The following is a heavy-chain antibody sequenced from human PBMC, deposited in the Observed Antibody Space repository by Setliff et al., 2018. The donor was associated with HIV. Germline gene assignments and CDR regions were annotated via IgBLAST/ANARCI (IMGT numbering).Heavy chain of an antibody. Sequence: SETLSLTCTVSGDSATNSRYYWAWIRQPPGKGLEYIGSIHYDERTYYNPSLKSRVTISLDTSKNQFSLNLTSVTAADTAVYYCASHIYYYDSNNFLREEGFDTWGQGTLVTVSA. CDR3: ASHIYYYDSNNFLREEGFDT. CDR2: IHYDERT. CDR1: GDSATNSRYY. V-gene: IGHV4-39*01. D-gene: IGHD3-22*01. J-gene: IGHJ5*02.